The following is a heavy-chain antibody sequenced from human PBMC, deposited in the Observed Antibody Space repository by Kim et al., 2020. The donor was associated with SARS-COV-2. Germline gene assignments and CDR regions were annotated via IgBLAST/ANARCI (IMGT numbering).Heavy chain of an antibody. CDR3: ARFYSWGVTLTRPFDY. V-gene: IGHV3-23*01. CDR2: ISGSGDNI. J-gene: IGHJ4*02. CDR1: GFTFSSYA. Sequence: GGSLRLSCSVSGFTFSSYAMSWVRQAPGKGLEWVSGISGSGDNIYYADSVKGRFTISRDNSKNTLFLRMNSLRAEDTDLYYCARFYSWGVTLTRPFDYWGQVTLVSVSS. D-gene: IGHD3-16*01.